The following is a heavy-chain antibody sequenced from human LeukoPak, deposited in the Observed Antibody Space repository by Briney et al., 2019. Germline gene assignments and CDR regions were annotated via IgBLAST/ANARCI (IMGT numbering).Heavy chain of an antibody. D-gene: IGHD6-13*01. CDR1: GFTFSSYA. CDR3: AKVETAAAATLRGFDY. CDR2: ISGSADST. V-gene: IGHV3-23*01. Sequence: GGSLRLSCAASGFTFSSYAMTWVRQAPGKGLEWVSAISGSADSTYYADSVKGRFTISRDNSRNTVYLQMNSLRVEDTAVYYCAKVETAAAATLRGFDYWGQGTLVTVSS. J-gene: IGHJ4*02.